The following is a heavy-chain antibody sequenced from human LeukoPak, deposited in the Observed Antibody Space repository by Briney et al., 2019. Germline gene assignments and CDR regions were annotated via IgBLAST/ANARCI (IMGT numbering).Heavy chain of an antibody. D-gene: IGHD6-13*01. CDR1: GFTFSDYT. CDR3: ARANSSSWHYFDY. Sequence: PGGSLRLFCAASGFTFSDYTMHWVRQAPGKGLEWVAVISYDGGQKYHADSVKGRFTISRDNSKNTVSLQMNSLRAEDTAVFYCARANSSSWHYFDYWGQGTLVTVSS. J-gene: IGHJ4*02. CDR2: ISYDGGQK. V-gene: IGHV3-30*04.